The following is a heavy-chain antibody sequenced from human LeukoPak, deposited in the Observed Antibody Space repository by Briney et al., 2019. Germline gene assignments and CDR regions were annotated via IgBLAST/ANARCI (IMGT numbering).Heavy chain of an antibody. CDR1: GSSVSSGSYY. CDR2: IYYSGST. CDR3: VVELRYFDWWIDY. Sequence: SETLSLTCTVSGSSVSSGSYYWSWIRQPPGKGLEWIGYIYYSGSTNYNPSLKSRVTISVDTSKNQFSLKLSSVTAADTAVYYCVVELRYFDWWIDYWGQGTLVTVSS. V-gene: IGHV4-61*01. D-gene: IGHD3-9*01. J-gene: IGHJ4*02.